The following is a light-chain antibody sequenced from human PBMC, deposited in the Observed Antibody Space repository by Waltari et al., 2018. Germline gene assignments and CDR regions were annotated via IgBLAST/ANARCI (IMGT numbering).Light chain of an antibody. CDR1: QSISSW. Sequence: DIQMTQSPSTLSASVGDRVTITCRASQSISSWLAWYQQKPGKAPKLLIYKASSLESGVPSRFSGSGSGTEFTLTISSLQPDDFATYYRQQYNSPRTFGQGTKVEIK. CDR2: KAS. CDR3: QQYNSPRT. V-gene: IGKV1-5*03. J-gene: IGKJ1*01.